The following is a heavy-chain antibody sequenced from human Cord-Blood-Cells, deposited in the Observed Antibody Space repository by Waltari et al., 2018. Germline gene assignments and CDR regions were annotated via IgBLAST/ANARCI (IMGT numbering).Heavy chain of an antibody. CDR3: ATDKGIAAAGDAFDI. Sequence: QVQLVQSGAEVKKPGDSVKVSCKVSGYTLAELSMHWVPKAPGKGLEWMGGFDPEDGETIYAQKFQGRVTMTEDTSTDTAYMELSSLRSEDTAVYYCATDKGIAAAGDAFDIWGQGTMVTVSS. D-gene: IGHD6-13*01. CDR2: FDPEDGET. CDR1: GYTLAELS. J-gene: IGHJ3*02. V-gene: IGHV1-24*01.